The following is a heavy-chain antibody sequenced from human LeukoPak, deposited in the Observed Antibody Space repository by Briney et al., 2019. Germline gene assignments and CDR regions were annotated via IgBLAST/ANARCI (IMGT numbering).Heavy chain of an antibody. Sequence: GGSLRLSCAASGFTFSSYSMNWVRQAPGKGLEWVSSISSSSSYIYYADSVKGRFTISRDNAKNSLYLQMNSLRAEDTAVYYCAREDPHSAIAAVDYWGQGTPVTVSS. J-gene: IGHJ4*02. D-gene: IGHD6-13*01. CDR3: AREDPHSAIAAVDY. CDR2: ISSSSSYI. CDR1: GFTFSSYS. V-gene: IGHV3-21*01.